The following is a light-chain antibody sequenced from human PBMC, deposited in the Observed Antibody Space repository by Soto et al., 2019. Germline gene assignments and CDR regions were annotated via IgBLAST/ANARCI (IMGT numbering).Light chain of an antibody. Sequence: QSVLTQPASVSGSPGQSITVFCNGTSSDVGAYNLASWYQQHPGKAPRLIIYEGTKRPSGISHRFSGSKSDNTASLTISGLRAEDEAHYYCCSYAGSRTFVFGGGTKLTVL. J-gene: IGLJ3*02. CDR2: EGT. CDR1: SSDVGAYNL. CDR3: CSYAGSRTFV. V-gene: IGLV2-23*01.